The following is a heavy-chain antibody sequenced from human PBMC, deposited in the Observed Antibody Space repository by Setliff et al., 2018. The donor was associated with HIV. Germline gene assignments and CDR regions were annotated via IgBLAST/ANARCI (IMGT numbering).Heavy chain of an antibody. Sequence: GGSLRLSCAASGFTFSSYWMSWVRQAPGKGLEWVGNIKQDGSEKSYVGSVKGRFTISRDNAKNSLYLQMSSLKTEDTAVYYCARPQYYYDTSGDDDWGQGTLVTVSS. CDR3: ARPQYYYDTSGDDD. V-gene: IGHV3-7*03. J-gene: IGHJ4*02. CDR1: GFTFSSYW. D-gene: IGHD3-22*01. CDR2: IKQDGSEK.